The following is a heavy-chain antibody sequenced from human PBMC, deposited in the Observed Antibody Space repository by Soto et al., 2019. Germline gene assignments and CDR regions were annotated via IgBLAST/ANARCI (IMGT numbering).Heavy chain of an antibody. Sequence: PSETLSLTWAVSGGSLSSSAYSWIWIRQPPGKGLEWIGFIYQSGSTYYNPSLKSRVTMSLDRPKNQFSLKLSSVTAADTAVYYCARELLFYDSDGFSWDDAFDIWGQGTMVTVSS. V-gene: IGHV4-30-2*01. CDR1: GGSLSSSAYS. CDR3: ARELLFYDSDGFSWDDAFDI. D-gene: IGHD3-22*01. CDR2: IYQSGST. J-gene: IGHJ3*02.